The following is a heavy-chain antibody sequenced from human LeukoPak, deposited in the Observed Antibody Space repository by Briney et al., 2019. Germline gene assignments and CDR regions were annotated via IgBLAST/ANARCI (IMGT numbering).Heavy chain of an antibody. CDR2: TKQDGSEK. Sequence: PGGSLRLSCADSGFTFSTYWMSWVRQAPGKGLEWVANTKQDGSEKNYVGSVRGRFTISRDNAKNSLYLQMNSLRAEDTAVYYCARDTRGIFDYWGQGTLVTVSS. D-gene: IGHD3-10*01. J-gene: IGHJ4*02. CDR1: GFTFSTYW. CDR3: ARDTRGIFDY. V-gene: IGHV3-7*05.